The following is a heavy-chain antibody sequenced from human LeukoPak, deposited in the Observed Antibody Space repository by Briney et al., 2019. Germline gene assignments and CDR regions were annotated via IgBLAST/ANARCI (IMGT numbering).Heavy chain of an antibody. CDR3: ATDGGNHNFDY. D-gene: IGHD1-14*01. CDR1: GYTFTGYY. Sequence: GASVKVSCKASGYTFTGYYIHWVRQAPGQGLEWMGRIILNGGATSYAQKFQGRVTLTRDTSISTAYMELIRQTSDDTAVYYCATDGGNHNFDYWGQGTLVTVSS. CDR2: IILNGGAT. V-gene: IGHV1-2*06. J-gene: IGHJ4*02.